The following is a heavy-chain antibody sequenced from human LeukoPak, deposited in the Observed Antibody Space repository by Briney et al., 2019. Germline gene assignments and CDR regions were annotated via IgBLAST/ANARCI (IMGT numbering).Heavy chain of an antibody. Sequence: GGSLRLSCAASGFTVSSNYMSWVRQAPGKGLEWVSVIYSGGSTYYADSVKGRFTISRDNSKNSLYLQMNSLRTEDTALYYCAKDRSVGALFDYWGQGTLVTVSS. J-gene: IGHJ4*02. D-gene: IGHD1-26*01. CDR2: IYSGGST. CDR3: AKDRSVGALFDY. CDR1: GFTVSSNY. V-gene: IGHV3-53*05.